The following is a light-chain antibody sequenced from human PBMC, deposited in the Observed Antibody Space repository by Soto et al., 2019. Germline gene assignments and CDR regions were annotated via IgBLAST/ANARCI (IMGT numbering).Light chain of an antibody. V-gene: IGKV1-5*03. CDR1: QSVSGW. J-gene: IGKJ1*01. CDR2: KAS. CDR3: QQYNTYSP. Sequence: IQMTQSPSTLSASVGDRVTITCRATQSVSGWLAWYQQKPGRAPKLLIYKASSLESGVPSRFSGSGSGTEFTLTISSLQPDDFATYYCQQYNTYSPFGQGTKVEI.